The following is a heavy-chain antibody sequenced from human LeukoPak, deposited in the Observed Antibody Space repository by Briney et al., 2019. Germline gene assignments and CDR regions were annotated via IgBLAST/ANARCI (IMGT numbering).Heavy chain of an antibody. CDR1: GFTFSNYA. Sequence: GGSLRLSCTASGFTFSNYAMSWVRQAPGKGLEWVANIKQDGSEKYYVDSVKGRFTISRDNAKNSLYLQMNSLRAEDTAVYYCARGGQYQLLLGYWGQGTLVTVSS. V-gene: IGHV3-7*01. CDR2: IKQDGSEK. D-gene: IGHD2-2*01. J-gene: IGHJ4*02. CDR3: ARGGQYQLLLGY.